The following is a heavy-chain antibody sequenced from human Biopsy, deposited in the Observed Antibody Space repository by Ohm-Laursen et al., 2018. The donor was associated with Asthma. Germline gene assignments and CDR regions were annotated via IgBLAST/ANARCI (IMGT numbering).Heavy chain of an antibody. Sequence: SLRLSRASSGFTFCNYGLYWVRQRPRQGMDWVAVMNFHESNNNYTDSVKGRFTISRDKSRNTLHMQMNSLRAEDTAVDYCAKDGSPGCKLRRGPDYWGQGTLVTVSS. CDR3: AKDGSPGCKLRRGPDY. D-gene: IGHD4-17*01. J-gene: IGHJ4*02. CDR1: GFTFCNYG. V-gene: IGHV3-30*18. CDR2: MNFHESNN.